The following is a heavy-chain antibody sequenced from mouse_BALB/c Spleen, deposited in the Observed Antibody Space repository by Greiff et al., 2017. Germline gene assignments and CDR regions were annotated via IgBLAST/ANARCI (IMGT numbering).Heavy chain of an antibody. J-gene: IGHJ3*01. V-gene: IGHV5-6-5*01. CDR3: ARDLYYGSSYWFAY. CDR2: ISSGGST. D-gene: IGHD1-1*01. Sequence: DVKLVESGGGLVKPGGSLKLSCAASGFTFSSYAMSWVRQTPEKRLEWVASISSGGSTYYPDSVKGRFTISRDNARNILYLQMSSLRSEDTAMYYCARDLYYGSSYWFAYWGQGTLVTVSA. CDR1: GFTFSSYA.